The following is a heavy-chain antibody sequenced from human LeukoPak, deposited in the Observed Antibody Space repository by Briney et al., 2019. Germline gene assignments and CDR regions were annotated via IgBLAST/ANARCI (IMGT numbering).Heavy chain of an antibody. CDR3: AKDGELQGYYFDY. V-gene: IGHV3-9*01. J-gene: IGHJ4*02. D-gene: IGHD1-7*01. CDR1: GFTFDDYA. Sequence: GGSLRLSCAASGFTFDDYAMHWVRQAPGKGLEWVSGISWNSGSIGYADSVKGRFTISRDNAKNSLYLQMNSQRAEDTALYYCAKDGELQGYYFDYWGQGTLVTVSS. CDR2: ISWNSGSI.